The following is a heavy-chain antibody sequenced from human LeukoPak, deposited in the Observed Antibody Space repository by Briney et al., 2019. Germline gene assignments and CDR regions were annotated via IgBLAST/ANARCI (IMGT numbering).Heavy chain of an antibody. J-gene: IGHJ4*02. CDR2: ISSTGGST. V-gene: IGHV3-64D*06. D-gene: IGHD3-9*01. CDR1: GFTFSVYG. Sequence: PGGSLRLSCSASGFTFSVYGIHWVRQAPGKGLEDVSLISSTGGSTYYAASVKGRFTISRDNSKNMVYLQMNSLRAEDTAIYYCVRAYDLLTGYYDYWGQGTLVTVSS. CDR3: VRAYDLLTGYYDY.